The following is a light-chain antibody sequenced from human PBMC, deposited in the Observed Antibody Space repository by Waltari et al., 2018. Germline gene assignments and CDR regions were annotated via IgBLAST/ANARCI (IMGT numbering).Light chain of an antibody. CDR3: QRNDRLPVT. CDR1: QSIGRA. J-gene: IGKJ1*01. Sequence: EIVLTQSPGTLSLSPGERAPPACRPSQSIGRALIWYQQKPGQAPRLLIYGASTRATGIPDRFSGSGSGTDISLTISRLEPEDFAVYYCQRNDRLPVTFGQGTKVEIK. V-gene: IGKV3-20*01. CDR2: GAS.